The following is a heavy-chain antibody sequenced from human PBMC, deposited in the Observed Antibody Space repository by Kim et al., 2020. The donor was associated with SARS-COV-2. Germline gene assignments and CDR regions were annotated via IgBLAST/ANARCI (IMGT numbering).Heavy chain of an antibody. J-gene: IGHJ4*02. Sequence: SETLSLTCAVSGGSISSSNWWSWVRQPPGKGLEWIGEIYHSGSTNYNPSLKSRVTISVDKSKNQFSLKLRSVTAANTAVYYCASLGVAVALSGFDYWGQGTLVTVAS. CDR2: IYHSGST. D-gene: IGHD6-19*01. V-gene: IGHV4-4*02. CDR1: GGSISSSNW. CDR3: ASLGVAVALSGFDY.